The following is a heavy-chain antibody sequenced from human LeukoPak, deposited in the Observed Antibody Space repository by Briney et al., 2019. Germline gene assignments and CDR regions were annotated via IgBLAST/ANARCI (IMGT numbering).Heavy chain of an antibody. CDR1: GFNFASFG. J-gene: IGHJ4*02. D-gene: IGHD6-19*01. CDR3: AKGQWLTYSNDY. V-gene: IGHV3-23*01. Sequence: GGTLRLSCAASGFNFASFGMSWVRQAPGKGLEWVSSISPGGGSRYHADSVRGRLTISRDNSRSILSLQMNSLRIEDTAIYYCAKGQWLTYSNDYRGQGAMVTVSS. CDR2: ISPGGGSR.